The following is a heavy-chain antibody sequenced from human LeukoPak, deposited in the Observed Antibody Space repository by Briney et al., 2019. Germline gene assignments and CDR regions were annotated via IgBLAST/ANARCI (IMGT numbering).Heavy chain of an antibody. D-gene: IGHD3-10*01. J-gene: IGHJ4*02. CDR3: ARSFGSGSYFFDY. CDR2: IYYSGST. CDR1: GGSISGYY. Sequence: SETLSLTCTVSGGSISGYYWSWIRQPPGKGLEWIGYIYYSGSTNYNPSLESRVTISVDTSNNQFSLKLSSVTAADTAVYYCARSFGSGSYFFDYWGQGTLVTVSS. V-gene: IGHV4-59*01.